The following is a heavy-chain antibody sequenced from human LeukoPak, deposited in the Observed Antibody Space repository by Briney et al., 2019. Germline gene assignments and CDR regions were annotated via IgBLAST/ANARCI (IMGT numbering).Heavy chain of an antibody. D-gene: IGHD4-17*01. CDR2: ISDSGGNT. J-gene: IGHJ4*02. CDR3: AKDRQSGEYGDYDLDY. Sequence: GGSLRLSCAASGFTFSSYVMSWVRQAPGKGLEWVSSISDSGGNTDYADSVKGRFTISRDNSKNTLFLQMNSLRAEDTAVYYCAKDRQSGEYGDYDLDYWGQGTLVTVSS. V-gene: IGHV3-23*01. CDR1: GFTFSSYV.